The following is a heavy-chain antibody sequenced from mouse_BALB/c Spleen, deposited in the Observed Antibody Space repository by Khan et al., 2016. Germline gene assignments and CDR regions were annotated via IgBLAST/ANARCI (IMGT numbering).Heavy chain of an antibody. CDR1: GFTFSSYT. CDR3: TIEYMITTQHWYFDV. V-gene: IGHV5-6-4*01. Sequence: EVELVESGGGLVKPGGSLKLSCAASGFTFSSYTMSWVRQTPEKRLEWVATISSGGSYTYYPDSVKGRFTISRDNAKNTLYLQMSSLKSEDTAMFYCTIEYMITTQHWYFDVWGAGTTVTVSS. D-gene: IGHD2-4*01. J-gene: IGHJ1*01. CDR2: ISSGGSYT.